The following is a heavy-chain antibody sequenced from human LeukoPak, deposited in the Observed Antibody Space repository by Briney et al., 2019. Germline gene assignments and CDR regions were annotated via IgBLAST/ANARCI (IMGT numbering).Heavy chain of an antibody. Sequence: GGSLRLSCAASGFTVSSNYMSWVRQAPGKGLEWVSVIYSGGSTYYADSVKGRFTISRDNSKNTLYLQMNSLRAEDTAVYYCARGPAPYTPFDYWGQGTLVTVSS. D-gene: IGHD5-18*01. V-gene: IGHV3-66*01. CDR3: ARGPAPYTPFDY. J-gene: IGHJ4*02. CDR1: GFTVSSNY. CDR2: IYSGGST.